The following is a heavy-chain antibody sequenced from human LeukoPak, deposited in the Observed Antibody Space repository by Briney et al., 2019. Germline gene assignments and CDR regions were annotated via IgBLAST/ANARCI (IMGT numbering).Heavy chain of an antibody. CDR2: IYSGGST. V-gene: IGHV3-66*01. J-gene: IGHJ3*02. CDR3: ARDRVGYCSGGSCYYRADAFDI. D-gene: IGHD2-15*01. Sequence: GGSLRLSCAASGFTVSSNYMSWVRQAPGKGLEWVSVIYSGGSTYYADSVKGRFTISRDNSKNTLYLQMNSLRAEDTAVYYCARDRVGYCSGGSCYYRADAFDIWGQGTMVTVSS. CDR1: GFTVSSNY.